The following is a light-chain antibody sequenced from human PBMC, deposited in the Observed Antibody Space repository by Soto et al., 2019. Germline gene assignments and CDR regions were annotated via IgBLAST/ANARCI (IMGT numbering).Light chain of an antibody. CDR2: DAS. CDR3: QQYGSSGT. Sequence: EILFTQSPGTLSLSPEERATLSCRASQSVTKNNLNWYQQKPGKAPRLLIYDASNRATGIPARLSGSGSGTDFTLTIRSLEPEDFAVYYCQQYGSSGTFGQGTKVDIK. J-gene: IGKJ1*01. CDR1: QSVTKNN. V-gene: IGKV3-20*01.